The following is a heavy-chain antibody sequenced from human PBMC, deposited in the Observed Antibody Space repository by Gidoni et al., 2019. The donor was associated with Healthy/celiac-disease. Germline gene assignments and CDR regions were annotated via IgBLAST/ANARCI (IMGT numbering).Heavy chain of an antibody. CDR1: GGPISSGGYY. Sequence: QVQLQQSGPGLVTPSQTLSLTCTVSGGPISSGGYYWRWIRQHPGKDREWIGYIYYSGSTYYNPSLKSRVTISEDTSKNQFSLKLSCGTEEDTAVYYGARRDSGYEGPYYYGMDVWGQGTTVTVSS. CDR2: IYYSGST. V-gene: IGHV4-31*03. D-gene: IGHD5-12*01. J-gene: IGHJ6*02. CDR3: ARRDSGYEGPYYYGMDV.